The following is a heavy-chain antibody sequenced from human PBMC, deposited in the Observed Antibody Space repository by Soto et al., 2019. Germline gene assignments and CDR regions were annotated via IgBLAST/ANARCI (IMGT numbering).Heavy chain of an antibody. V-gene: IGHV4-39*01. CDR2: IYYNGDT. CDR3: ARGGKYYQQETYFFDY. J-gene: IGHJ4*01. D-gene: IGHD3-16*01. CDR1: GGSVSSSGYY. Sequence: SETLSLTCTVSGGSVSSSGYYWAWLHQPPGRGLEWIGSIYYNGDTYFYPSLKSRVTISVDTSKNQFSLKLTSVTAADTALYFCARGGKYYQQETYFFDYWGQGSLVTVSS.